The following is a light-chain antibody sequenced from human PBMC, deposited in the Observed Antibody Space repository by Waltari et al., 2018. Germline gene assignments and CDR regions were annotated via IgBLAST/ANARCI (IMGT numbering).Light chain of an antibody. J-gene: IGKJ4*01. V-gene: IGKV1-5*03. CDR3: QQCNSYLLT. CDR1: QSIGSS. CDR2: EAS. Sequence: DLQMTQSPSPLSASVGDRVTITCRASQSIGSSLAWYQQKPGKAPKVVIYEASSLESGVPSRFSGSGSGTEFTLTISSLQPDDFATYYCQQCNSYLLTFGGGTKVEIK.